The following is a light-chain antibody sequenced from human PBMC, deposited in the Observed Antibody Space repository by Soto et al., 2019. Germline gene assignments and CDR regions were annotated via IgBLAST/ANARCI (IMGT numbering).Light chain of an antibody. CDR3: QQYNNWLQT. J-gene: IGKJ2*01. V-gene: IGKV3-15*01. Sequence: EIVMTQSPATLSVSPGERATLSCRASQSVSSNLGWYQQKPVQAPRLLIYGASTRATGIPARFSGSWSGTEFTLTISSLQSEDFAVYYCQQYNNWLQTFCQGTKLEIK. CDR1: QSVSSN. CDR2: GAS.